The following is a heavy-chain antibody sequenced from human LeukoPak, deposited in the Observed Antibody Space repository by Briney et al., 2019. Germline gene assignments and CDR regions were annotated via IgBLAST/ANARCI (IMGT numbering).Heavy chain of an antibody. D-gene: IGHD3-16*02. CDR2: IRSKANSYAT. CDR3: TRLTVTFGGVIDDY. CDR1: GFTFSGSA. J-gene: IGHJ4*02. V-gene: IGHV3-73*01. Sequence: GGSLRLSCAASGFTFSGSAMHWVRRASGKGLEWVGRIRSKANSYATAYAASVKGRFTISRDDSKNTAYLQMNSLKTEDTAVYYCTRLTVTFGGVIDDYWGQGTLVTVSS.